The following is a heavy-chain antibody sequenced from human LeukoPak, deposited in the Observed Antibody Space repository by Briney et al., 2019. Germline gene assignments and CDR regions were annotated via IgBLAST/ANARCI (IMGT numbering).Heavy chain of an antibody. Sequence: SETLSLTCTVSGGSISNYYWSWIRQPPGKGLEWIGRTYISGSTNYNPSLKSRVTISLDTSKNQFSLKLSSVTAADTAVYYCARGPYCGGDCQRAFDIWGQGTMVTVSS. V-gene: IGHV4-59*01. CDR3: ARGPYCGGDCQRAFDI. CDR2: TYISGST. CDR1: GGSISNYY. D-gene: IGHD2-21*01. J-gene: IGHJ3*02.